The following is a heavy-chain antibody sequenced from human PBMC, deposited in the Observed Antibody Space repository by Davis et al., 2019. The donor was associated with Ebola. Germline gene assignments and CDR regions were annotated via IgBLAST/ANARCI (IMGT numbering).Heavy chain of an antibody. CDR3: ARAVTMIVVGPMGY. D-gene: IGHD3-22*01. J-gene: IGHJ4*02. CDR2: ISYDGSNK. V-gene: IGHV3-30-3*01. Sequence: GESLKIPCAAPGFTFSSYAMHWVRQAPGKGLEWVAVISYDGSNKYYADSVKGRFTISRDNSKNTLYLQMNSLGAEDTAVYYCARAVTMIVVGPMGYWGQGTLVTVSS. CDR1: GFTFSSYA.